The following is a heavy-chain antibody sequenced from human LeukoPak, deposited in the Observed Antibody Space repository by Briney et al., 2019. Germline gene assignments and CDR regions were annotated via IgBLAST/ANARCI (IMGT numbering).Heavy chain of an antibody. CDR3: ARKATTGPTKAAFDI. Sequence: SDTLSLTCAVSGYSISSSNYWAWIRQPPGKGLEWIGHIYYSGSIYYNPSLKSRVTMSVDTSKNQFPLKLSFVTAVDTAVYYCARKATTGPTKAAFDIWGQGTMVTVSS. D-gene: IGHD4-17*01. V-gene: IGHV4-28*05. CDR2: IYYSGSI. CDR1: GYSISSSNY. J-gene: IGHJ3*02.